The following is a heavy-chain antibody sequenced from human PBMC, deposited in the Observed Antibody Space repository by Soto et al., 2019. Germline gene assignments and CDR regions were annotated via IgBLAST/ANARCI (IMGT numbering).Heavy chain of an antibody. CDR3: ARGGYYGSGSYYNSHDY. Sequence: QVQLVQSGAEVKKPGSSVKVSCKASGGTFSSYAISWVRQAPGQGLERMGGIIPIFGTANYAQKFQGRVTITADKSTSTAYMELSSLRSEDTAVYYCARGGYYGSGSYYNSHDYWGQGTLVTVSS. CDR2: IIPIFGTA. V-gene: IGHV1-69*06. J-gene: IGHJ4*02. CDR1: GGTFSSYA. D-gene: IGHD3-10*01.